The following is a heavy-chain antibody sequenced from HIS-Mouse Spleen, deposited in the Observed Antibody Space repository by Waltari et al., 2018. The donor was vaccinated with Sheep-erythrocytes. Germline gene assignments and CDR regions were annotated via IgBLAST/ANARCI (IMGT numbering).Heavy chain of an antibody. D-gene: IGHD3-22*01. CDR2: IYYSWGT. CDR3: AIVGTMIVVVIDAFDI. CDR1: GGSISSSSYY. J-gene: IGHJ3*02. Sequence: QLQLQESGPGLVKPSETLSLTCTVSGGSISSSSYYWGWIRQPPGKGLEWFGSIYYSWGTSYNPSLQSRVTISVDTSKSQFSLKLSSVTAADTAGYYCAIVGTMIVVVIDAFDIWGQGTMVTVSS. V-gene: IGHV4-39*07.